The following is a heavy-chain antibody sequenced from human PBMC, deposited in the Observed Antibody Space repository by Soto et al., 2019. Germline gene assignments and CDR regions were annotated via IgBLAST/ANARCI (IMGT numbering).Heavy chain of an antibody. CDR3: ARVVPAATGTNWFDP. CDR2: ISAYNGNT. D-gene: IGHD2-2*01. CDR1: GYTFTSYG. Sequence: ASVKVSCKASGYTFTSYGISWVRQAPGQGLEWMGWISAYNGNTNYAQKLQGRVTMTTGTSTSTACMELRSLRSDDTAVYYCARVVPAATGTNWFDPWGQGTLVTVSS. V-gene: IGHV1-18*01. J-gene: IGHJ5*02.